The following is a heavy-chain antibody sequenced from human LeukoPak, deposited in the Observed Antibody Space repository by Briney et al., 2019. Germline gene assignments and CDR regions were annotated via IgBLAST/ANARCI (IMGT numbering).Heavy chain of an antibody. V-gene: IGHV1-18*04. CDR3: ARGGYDFWSGADYMDV. CDR2: ISAYNGNT. Sequence: GASVKVSCKASGYTFTGYYMHWVRQAPGQGLEWMGWISAYNGNTNYAQKLQGRVTMTTDTSTSTAYMELRSLRSDDTAVYYCARGGYDFWSGADYMDVWGKGTTVTVSS. D-gene: IGHD3-3*01. J-gene: IGHJ6*03. CDR1: GYTFTGYY.